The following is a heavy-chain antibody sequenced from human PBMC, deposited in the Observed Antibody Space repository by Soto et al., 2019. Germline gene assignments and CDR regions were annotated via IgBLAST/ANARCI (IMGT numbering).Heavy chain of an antibody. D-gene: IGHD6-19*01. J-gene: IGHJ4*02. CDR3: ASLDADMYSSGGIFDY. Sequence: ASVRVSCKVSGYTLTELSMHWVRQAPGKGLERMGGFDPEDGETIYAQKFQGRVTMTEDTSTDTAYMELSSLRSEDTAVYYCASLDADMYSSGGIFDYWGQGSQDIVSS. CDR1: GYTLTELS. V-gene: IGHV1-24*01. CDR2: FDPEDGET.